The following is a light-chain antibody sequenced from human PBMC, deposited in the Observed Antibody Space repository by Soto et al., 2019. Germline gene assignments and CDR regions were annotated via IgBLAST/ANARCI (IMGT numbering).Light chain of an antibody. V-gene: IGLV2-18*01. CDR2: VVS. Sequence: QSALTQPPSVSGSPGQSVTISCTGTSSDVGRYNRVSWYQQPPGTAPKLMIYVVSNRPSGVPDRFSGSKSGNTASLTISGLQAEDEADYNCSLYTRSSTDVFGTGTKLTVL. CDR3: SLYTRSSTDV. J-gene: IGLJ1*01. CDR1: SSDVGRYNR.